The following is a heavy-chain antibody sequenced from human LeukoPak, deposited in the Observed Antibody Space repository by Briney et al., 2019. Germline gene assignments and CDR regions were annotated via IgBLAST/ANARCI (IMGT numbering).Heavy chain of an antibody. CDR1: GYTFTKYA. J-gene: IGHJ3*02. CDR3: ARGPFGAEDAFDI. V-gene: IGHV7-4-1*02. CDR2: INTNTRNP. Sequence: ASVKVSCKASGYTFTKYAMNWVRQAPGQGLEWMGWINTNTRNPTYAQGFTGRVVFSLDTSVSTAYLQISSLKAEDTAVYYCARGPFGAEDAFDIWGQGTMVTVSS. D-gene: IGHD3-16*01.